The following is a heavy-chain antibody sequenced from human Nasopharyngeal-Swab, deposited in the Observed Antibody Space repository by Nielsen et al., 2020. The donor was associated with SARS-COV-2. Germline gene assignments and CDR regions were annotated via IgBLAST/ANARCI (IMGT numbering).Heavy chain of an antibody. CDR3: ARGNGSYYLYIWDN. J-gene: IGHJ4*02. Sequence: GGSLRLSCAASGFTFTSYAMHWVRQAPGKGLEWVAVISYDGSSSYYADYVKGRFIISRDNSKNTLYLRMNSLRAEDTAVYYCARGNGSYYLYIWDNWGQGTLVTVSS. V-gene: IGHV3-30*04. CDR1: GFTFTSYA. CDR2: ISYDGSSS. D-gene: IGHD1-26*01.